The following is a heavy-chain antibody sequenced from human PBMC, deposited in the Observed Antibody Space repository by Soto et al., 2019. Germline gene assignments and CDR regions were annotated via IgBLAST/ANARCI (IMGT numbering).Heavy chain of an antibody. CDR1: GFTFSSYG. J-gene: IGHJ4*02. Sequence: PGGSLRLSCAASGFTFSSYGMHWVRQAPGKGLEWVAVISYDGSNKYYADSVKGRFTISRDNSKNTLYLQMNSLRAEDTAVYYCASGPEYHSSGSNYYFDYWGQGTLVTVSS. CDR2: ISYDGSNK. D-gene: IGHD6-19*01. V-gene: IGHV3-30*03. CDR3: ASGPEYHSSGSNYYFDY.